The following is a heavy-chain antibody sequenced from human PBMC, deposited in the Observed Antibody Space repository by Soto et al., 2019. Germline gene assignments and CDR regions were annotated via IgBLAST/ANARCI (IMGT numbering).Heavy chain of an antibody. Sequence: XGSLILSGAASGFPFTNYWMNWVRQTPGKGLMWVSRISPDGSDVGYADSVEGRFTVSRDNAKNTLYLQMHSLRAEDTAMYYCACWGHIVPVAPSDFDRWGQGTLVTVSS. D-gene: IGHD2-8*02. J-gene: IGHJ4*02. V-gene: IGHV3-74*01. CDR3: ACWGHIVPVAPSDFDR. CDR2: ISPDGSDV. CDR1: GFPFTNYW.